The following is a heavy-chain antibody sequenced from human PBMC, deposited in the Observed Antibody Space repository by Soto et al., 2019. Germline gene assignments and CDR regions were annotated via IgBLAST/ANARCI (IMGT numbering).Heavy chain of an antibody. CDR1: GGSISRSSYY. CDR2: LYSDGSS. J-gene: IGHJ6*02. CDR3: ARPLTVPTAPYGLDV. Sequence: QLQLQESGPGLVKPSETLSLTCTVSGGSISRSSYYWLWIRQPPGKGLEWIGSLYSDGSSKYNPSLKSRVTISVDTSKNQFSLRVSSVTAADTAVYYCARPLTVPTAPYGLDVWGQGTTVTVSS. V-gene: IGHV4-39*01. D-gene: IGHD2-2*01.